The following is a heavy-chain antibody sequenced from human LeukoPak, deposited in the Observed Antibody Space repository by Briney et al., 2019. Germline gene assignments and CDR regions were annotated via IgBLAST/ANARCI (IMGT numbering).Heavy chain of an antibody. V-gene: IGHV4-4*09. D-gene: IGHD5-18*01. CDR1: GGSISSYY. CDR2: IYTSGST. CDR3: ARLVVDTATVIFDY. J-gene: IGHJ4*02. Sequence: PSETLSLTCTVSGGSISSYYWSWIRQPPGKGLEWIGYIYTSGSTNYNPSLKSRVTISVDTSKNQFSLKLSSVTAADTAVYYCARLVVDTATVIFDYWGQGTLVTVSS.